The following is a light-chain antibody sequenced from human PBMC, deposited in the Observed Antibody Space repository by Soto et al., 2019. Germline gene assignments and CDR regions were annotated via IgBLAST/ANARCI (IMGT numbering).Light chain of an antibody. V-gene: IGKV1-12*01. CDR1: QDITRW. J-gene: IGKJ4*01. Sequence: DIQMTQSPSSVSASVGDRVTITCRASQDITRWLAWYQQRPGKAPKPLIYGASSLQSGVPSRFTGSGSCTAFTLTISSLQPEDFATYFCQQSHSFPPTFGGGTEV. CDR3: QQSHSFPPT. CDR2: GAS.